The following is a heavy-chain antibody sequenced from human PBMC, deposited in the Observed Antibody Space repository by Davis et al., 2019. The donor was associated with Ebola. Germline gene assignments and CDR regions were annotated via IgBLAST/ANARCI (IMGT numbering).Heavy chain of an antibody. CDR1: GFTFSSYD. D-gene: IGHD5-18*01. CDR2: IGTAGDT. J-gene: IGHJ4*02. V-gene: IGHV3-13*01. CDR3: ARVRFGDTAVDY. Sequence: PGGSLRLSCAASGFTFSSYDMHWVRQGTGKGLEWVSAIGTAGDTYYPGSVKGRFTISRENDKNSLYLQMNSLRAEDTAVYYCARVRFGDTAVDYWGQGTLVTVSS.